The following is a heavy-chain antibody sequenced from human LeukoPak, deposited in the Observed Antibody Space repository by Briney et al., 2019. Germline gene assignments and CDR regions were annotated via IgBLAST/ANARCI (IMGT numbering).Heavy chain of an antibody. V-gene: IGHV3-11*01. Sequence: GGSLRLSCAASGFTFSDYYMSWIRQAPGKGLEWVSYISSSGSTIYYADSVKGRFTISRDNAKNSLYLRMNSLRAEDTAVYYCARAFSWGRYSGSYYGYWGQGTLVTVSS. CDR1: GFTFSDYY. CDR2: ISSSGSTI. J-gene: IGHJ4*02. D-gene: IGHD1-26*01. CDR3: ARAFSWGRYSGSYYGY.